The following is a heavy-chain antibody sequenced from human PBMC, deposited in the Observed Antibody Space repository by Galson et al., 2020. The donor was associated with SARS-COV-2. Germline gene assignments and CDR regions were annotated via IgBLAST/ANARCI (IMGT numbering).Heavy chain of an antibody. V-gene: IGHV5-51*01. Sequence: GGSLRLSCKGSGYSLTSYWIGWVRQMPGKGLEWMGIIYPGDSDTRYSPSFQGQVTISADKSISTAYLQWSSLKASDTAMYYCARPSSSDFWGPQGWFDPWGQGTLVTVSS. D-gene: IGHD3-3*01. CDR2: IYPGDSDT. CDR3: ARPSSSDFWGPQGWFDP. J-gene: IGHJ5*02. CDR1: GYSLTSYW.